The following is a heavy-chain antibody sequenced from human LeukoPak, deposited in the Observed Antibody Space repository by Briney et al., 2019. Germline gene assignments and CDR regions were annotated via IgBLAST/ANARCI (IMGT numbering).Heavy chain of an antibody. D-gene: IGHD3-22*01. CDR2: IYPDDSDI. CDR3: AKYYYDRSVGPFDY. CDR1: GYSFREYW. Sequence: GESLKISCKGSGYSFREYWIGWVRQLPGKGLEWMGIIYPDDSDIRYGPSFQGQVTISADKSINTAYLQWSSLKASDTAMYYCAKYYYDRSVGPFDYWGQGTLVTVSS. J-gene: IGHJ4*02. V-gene: IGHV5-51*01.